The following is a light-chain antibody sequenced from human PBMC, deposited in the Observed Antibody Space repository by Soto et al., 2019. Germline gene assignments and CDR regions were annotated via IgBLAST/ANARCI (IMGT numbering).Light chain of an antibody. CDR1: QSVSSTY. Sequence: VLTQSPATLSVSPGERATLSCRASQSVSSTYLAWYQQKPGQAPRLLIYGASNRATGIPARFSGSGSGTDFTLTISSLEPEDFAIYYCQQRDNWPLTFGPGTKVDI. CDR2: GAS. V-gene: IGKV3-11*01. J-gene: IGKJ3*01. CDR3: QQRDNWPLT.